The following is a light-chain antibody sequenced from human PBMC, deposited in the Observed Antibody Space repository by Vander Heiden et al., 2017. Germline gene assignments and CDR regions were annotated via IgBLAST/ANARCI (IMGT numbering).Light chain of an antibody. CDR1: QSVSSN. J-gene: IGKJ4*01. CDR2: GAS. Sequence: EIVMTQSPATLSVSPGTPATLSSRASQSVSSNLAWYQQKPGQAPRLLIYGASTRATGIPARFSGSGSGTEFTLTISSLQSEDVAVYYCQQYNNWPLTFGGGTKVEIK. V-gene: IGKV3-15*01. CDR3: QQYNNWPLT.